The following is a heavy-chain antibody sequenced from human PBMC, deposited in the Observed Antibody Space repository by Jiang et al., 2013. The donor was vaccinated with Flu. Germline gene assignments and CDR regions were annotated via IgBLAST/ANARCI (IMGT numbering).Heavy chain of an antibody. J-gene: IGHJ4*02. CDR2: IIPILGIA. D-gene: IGHD3-22*01. CDR1: GGTFSSYA. Sequence: SGAEVKKPGSSVKVSCKASGGTFSSYAISWVRQAPGQGLEWMGRIIPILGIANYAQKFQGRVTITADKSTSTAYMELSSLRSEDTAVYYCARTLYDSSGYPPXYWGQGTLVTVSA. CDR3: ARTLYDSSGYPPXY. V-gene: IGHV1-69*04.